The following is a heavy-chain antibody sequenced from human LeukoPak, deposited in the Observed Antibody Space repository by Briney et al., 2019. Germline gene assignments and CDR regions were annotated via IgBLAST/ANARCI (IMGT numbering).Heavy chain of an antibody. CDR1: GGSISSYC. CDR2: IYYSGST. Sequence: SETLSLTCTVSGGSISSYCWSWIRQPPGKGLEWIGYIYYSGSTNYNPSLKSRVTISVDTSKNQFSLKLSSVTAADTAVYYCARQGGYYFDAFDIWGQGTMVTVSS. J-gene: IGHJ3*02. D-gene: IGHD3-22*01. V-gene: IGHV4-59*01. CDR3: ARQGGYYFDAFDI.